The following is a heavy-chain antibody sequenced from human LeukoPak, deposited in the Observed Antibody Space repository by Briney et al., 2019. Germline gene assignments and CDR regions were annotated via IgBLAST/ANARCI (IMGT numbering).Heavy chain of an antibody. CDR2: IKSDGSST. Sequence: PGGSLRLSCAASGFTFGNFWMHWVRQAPGKGLVWVSGIKSDGSSTSYVDSVKGRFTISRDNAKNTLDLQMNGLRAEDTAVYYCARGGYGAHMGWGQGTLVTVSS. CDR1: GFTFGNFW. V-gene: IGHV3-74*01. J-gene: IGHJ4*02. CDR3: ARGGYGAHMG. D-gene: IGHD4-17*01.